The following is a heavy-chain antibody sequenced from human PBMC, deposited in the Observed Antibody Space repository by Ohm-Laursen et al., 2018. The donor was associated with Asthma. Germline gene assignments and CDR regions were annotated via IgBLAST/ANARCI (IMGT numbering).Heavy chain of an antibody. CDR3: ARADQYCTGGVCSTYYFDY. Sequence: GSLRLSCAASGFSFSNYDMNWVRQAPGKGLEWVSAISGSGGTTYYADSVRGRFTISRDNSKNTLYLQMNSLRAEDTAVYYCARADQYCTGGVCSTYYFDYWGQGTLVTVSS. CDR2: ISGSGGTT. V-gene: IGHV3-23*01. D-gene: IGHD2-8*02. CDR1: GFSFSNYD. J-gene: IGHJ4*02.